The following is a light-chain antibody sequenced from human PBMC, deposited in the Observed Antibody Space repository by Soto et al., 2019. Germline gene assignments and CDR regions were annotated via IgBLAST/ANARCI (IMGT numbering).Light chain of an antibody. CDR3: QQRSTWPRA. V-gene: IGKV3-11*01. J-gene: IGKJ4*01. Sequence: EIVLTQSPATLSLSLGERATLSCRASQNINTYLVWYQQKPGQAPRLLIYDASKRATGIPDRFGGSGSGTDFTLTISSLAPEDFALYYCQQRSTWPRAFGGGTKVEIK. CDR2: DAS. CDR1: QNINTY.